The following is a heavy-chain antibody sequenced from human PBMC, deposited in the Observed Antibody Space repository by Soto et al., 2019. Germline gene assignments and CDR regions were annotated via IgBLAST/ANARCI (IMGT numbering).Heavy chain of an antibody. D-gene: IGHD6-13*01. V-gene: IGHV4-59*08. CDR1: GGSISSYY. Sequence: QVQLQESGPGLVKPSETLSLTCTVSGGSISSYYWSWIRQPPGKGLEWTGYIYYSGSTNYNPSLRSRVTTSVDTSKNQFSLKLSSVTAADTAVYYCARRLVGSRSWYNWCDPWGQGTLVTVSS. CDR2: IYYSGST. J-gene: IGHJ5*02. CDR3: ARRLVGSRSWYNWCDP.